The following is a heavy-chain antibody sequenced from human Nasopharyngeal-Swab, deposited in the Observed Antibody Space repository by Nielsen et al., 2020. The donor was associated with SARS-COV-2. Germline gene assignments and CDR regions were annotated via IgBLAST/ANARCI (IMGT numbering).Heavy chain of an antibody. J-gene: IGHJ6*02. D-gene: IGHD2-21*02. CDR1: GFTVRSNY. CDR3: ARERREATAAYYYYGLDV. CDR2: INSGEFT. V-gene: IGHV3-53*01. Sequence: GESLKISCAASGFTVRSNYISWVRQAPGKGLDWVAVINSGEFTDYSDSVKGRFTIFRDISKNTVYLEMNSLRAEDTAVYYCARERREATAAYYYYGLDVWGQGTTVTVSS.